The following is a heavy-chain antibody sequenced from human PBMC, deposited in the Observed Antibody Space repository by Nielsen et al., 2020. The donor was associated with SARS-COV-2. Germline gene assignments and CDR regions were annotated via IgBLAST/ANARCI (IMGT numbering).Heavy chain of an antibody. CDR2: IVVGSGNT. CDR1: GYTFTSYA. J-gene: IGHJ4*02. V-gene: IGHV1-58*02. D-gene: IGHD1-26*01. CDR3: AADSYWGVGALSY. Sequence: SVKVSCKASGYTFTSYAMQWVRQARGQRLEWIGWIVVGSGNTNYAQKFQERVTITRDMSTSTAYMELSSLRSEDTAVYYCAADSYWGVGALSYWGQGTLVTVSS.